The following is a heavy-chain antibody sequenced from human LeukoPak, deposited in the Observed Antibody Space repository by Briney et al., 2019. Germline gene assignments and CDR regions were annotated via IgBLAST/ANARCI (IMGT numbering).Heavy chain of an antibody. CDR2: IYSGSNT. Sequence: GGSLRLSCAASGFTVSGNYMSWVRQAPGEGLEWVSLIYSGSNTYYADSVKGRFTISRDNSKNTLYLQMNTVRAEDTAIYYCARDLSPVVRASPMGYWGQGTLVTVSS. J-gene: IGHJ4*02. CDR3: ARDLSPVVRASPMGY. D-gene: IGHD3-10*01. V-gene: IGHV3-53*01. CDR1: GFTVSGNY.